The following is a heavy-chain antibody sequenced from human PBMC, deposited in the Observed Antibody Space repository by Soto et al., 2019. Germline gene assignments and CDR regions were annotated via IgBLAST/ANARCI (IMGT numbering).Heavy chain of an antibody. Sequence: EVQLVESGGGLVQPGGSLRLSCAASGFIFNSYWMHWVRQAPGKGLVWVSRINTDESSRSYADSVKGRFTISRDNAKNTLYLQRSSLRAEDTAVYFCARDRVPQLGYYGMDVWGQGTTVTVSS. D-gene: IGHD2-2*01. CDR2: INTDESSR. V-gene: IGHV3-74*01. J-gene: IGHJ6*02. CDR3: ARDRVPQLGYYGMDV. CDR1: GFIFNSYW.